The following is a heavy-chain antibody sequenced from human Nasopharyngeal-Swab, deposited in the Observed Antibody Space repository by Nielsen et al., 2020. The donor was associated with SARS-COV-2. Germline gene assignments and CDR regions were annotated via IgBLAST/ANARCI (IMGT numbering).Heavy chain of an antibody. CDR2: IASSGTTI. CDR3: ARHKIYSQAHGPFDY. J-gene: IGHJ4*02. V-gene: IGHV3-48*03. D-gene: IGHD5-18*01. Sequence: GEFLKISCAASGFTFRSYEMNWVRQAPGTGLEWVSYIASSGTTIYYADSVKGRFTIARDNAKNSLYLQMNSLRAEDTAVYYCARHKIYSQAHGPFDYWGQGTLVTVSS. CDR1: GFTFRSYE.